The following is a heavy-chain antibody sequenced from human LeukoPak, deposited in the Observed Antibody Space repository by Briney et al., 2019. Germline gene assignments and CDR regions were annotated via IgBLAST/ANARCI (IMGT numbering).Heavy chain of an antibody. J-gene: IGHJ4*02. D-gene: IGHD3-22*01. CDR2: IRSKAYGGTT. V-gene: IGHV3-49*04. CDR1: GFTFGDHG. CDR3: TSQGYYYDSSGYYWFDY. Sequence: GGSLRLSCTASGFTFGDHGMSWVRQAPGKGLEWVGFIRSKAYGGTTEYAASVKGRFTISRDDSKSIAYLQMNSLKTEDTAVYYCTSQGYYYDSSGYYWFDYWGQGTLVTVSS.